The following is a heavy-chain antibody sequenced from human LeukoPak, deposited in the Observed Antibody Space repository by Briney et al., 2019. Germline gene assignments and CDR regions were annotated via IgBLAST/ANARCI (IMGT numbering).Heavy chain of an antibody. CDR2: FDPEDGET. CDR1: GYTLTELS. V-gene: IGHV1-24*01. CDR3: ATDLPVIAARRGNWFDP. J-gene: IGHJ5*02. D-gene: IGHD6-6*01. Sequence: ASEKVSCKVSGYTLTELSMHWVRQAPGKGLEWMGGFDPEDGETIYAQKFQGRVTMTEDTSTDTAYMELSSLRSEDTAVYYCATDLPVIAARRGNWFDPWGQGTLVTVSS.